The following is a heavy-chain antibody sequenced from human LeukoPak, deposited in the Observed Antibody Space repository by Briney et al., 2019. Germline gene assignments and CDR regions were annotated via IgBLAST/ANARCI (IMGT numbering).Heavy chain of an antibody. D-gene: IGHD1-14*01. CDR1: GFTFNSYA. V-gene: IGHV3-23*01. CDR2: IGGGGENT. Sequence: GGSLRLSCAASGFTFNSYALSWVRQAPGKGLEWVSTIGGGGENTYYADSVKGRFTISRDSSKNTVYLHMKSLRAEDTAVYFCAKVLTGSQDYWGQGTLVTVTS. CDR3: AKVLTGSQDY. J-gene: IGHJ4*02.